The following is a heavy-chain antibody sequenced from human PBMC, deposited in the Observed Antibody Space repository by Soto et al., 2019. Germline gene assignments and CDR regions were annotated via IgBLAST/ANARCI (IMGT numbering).Heavy chain of an antibody. CDR3: ARATVLMVYDYYYYGMDV. V-gene: IGHV3-21*01. CDR1: GFTFSSYS. Sequence: GGSLRLSCAASGFTFSSYSMNWVRQAPGKGLEWVSSISSSSSYIYYADSVKGRFTISRDNAKNSLYLQMNSLRAEDTAVYYCARATVLMVYDYYYYGMDVWGQGTTVTVSS. D-gene: IGHD2-8*01. J-gene: IGHJ6*02. CDR2: ISSSSSYI.